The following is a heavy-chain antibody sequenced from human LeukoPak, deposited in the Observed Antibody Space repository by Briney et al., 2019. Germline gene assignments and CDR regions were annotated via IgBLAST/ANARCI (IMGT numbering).Heavy chain of an antibody. Sequence: ASVKVSCKASGYTFTSYGISWVRQAPGQGLEWMGWISAYNGNTNYAQKLQGRVTMTTDTSTSTAYMELRSLRSDDTAVYYCARPAYYDSSGYFIGFYFDYWGQGTLVTVSP. V-gene: IGHV1-18*01. CDR1: GYTFTSYG. CDR2: ISAYNGNT. CDR3: ARPAYYDSSGYFIGFYFDY. D-gene: IGHD3-22*01. J-gene: IGHJ4*02.